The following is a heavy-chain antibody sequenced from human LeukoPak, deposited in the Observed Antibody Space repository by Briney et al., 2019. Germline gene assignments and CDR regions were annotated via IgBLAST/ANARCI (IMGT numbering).Heavy chain of an antibody. CDR2: IKQDGSEK. CDR3: ARSYYYDSSGYLN. CDR1: GFTFSSYW. V-gene: IGHV3-7*01. Sequence: GGSLRLSCAASGFTFSSYWMSWVRQAPGKGLEWVANIKQDGSEKYYVGPVKGRFTISRDNAKNSLYLQMNSLRAEDTAVYYCARSYYYDSSGYLNWGQGTLVTVSS. J-gene: IGHJ4*02. D-gene: IGHD3-22*01.